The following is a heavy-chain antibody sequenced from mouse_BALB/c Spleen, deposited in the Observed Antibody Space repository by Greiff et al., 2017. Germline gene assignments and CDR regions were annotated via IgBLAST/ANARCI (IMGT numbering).Heavy chain of an antibody. Sequence: EVMLVESGGGLVQPGGSLKLSCAASGFTFSSYTMSWVRQTPEKRLEWVAYISNGGGSTYYPDTVKGRFTISRDNAKNTLYLQMSSLKSEDTAMYYCARHKGPNWVFDYWGQGTTLTVSS. CDR2: ISNGGGST. CDR1: GFTFSSYT. CDR3: ARHKGPNWVFDY. V-gene: IGHV5-12-2*01. D-gene: IGHD4-1*01. J-gene: IGHJ2*01.